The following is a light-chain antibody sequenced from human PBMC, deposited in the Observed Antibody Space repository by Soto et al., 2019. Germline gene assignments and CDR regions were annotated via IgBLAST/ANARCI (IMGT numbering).Light chain of an antibody. CDR3: QQLNTYLIT. CDR2: STS. V-gene: IGKV1-9*01. Sequence: MNLSPASLSAYIGDRVTITCRASQSISFYLNWYQQKPGNAPKVLIYSTSTLQSGVPSRLSGSASGTEFTLSISGLQPEDFATYYCQQLNTYLITFGQRTRLEI. J-gene: IGKJ5*01. CDR1: QSISFY.